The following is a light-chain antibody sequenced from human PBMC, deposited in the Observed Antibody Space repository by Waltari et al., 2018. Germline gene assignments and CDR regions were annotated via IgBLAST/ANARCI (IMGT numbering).Light chain of an antibody. J-gene: IGKJ4*01. CDR2: GAS. CDR3: QQVNSFPAT. Sequence: DIQMTQSPSSVSAFVGDRVTITCRASQSISNWLAWYQQKPGKAPKLLIYGASDLHIGVPSRFSGSGAGTDFTLTISSLQAEDFATYYCQQVNSFPATFGGGTTVEIK. V-gene: IGKV1-12*01. CDR1: QSISNW.